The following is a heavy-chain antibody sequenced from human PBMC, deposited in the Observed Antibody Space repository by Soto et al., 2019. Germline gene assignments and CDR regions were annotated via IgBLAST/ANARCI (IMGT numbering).Heavy chain of an antibody. Sequence: SETLSLTCRVSGDSISSTFWWTWVRPPPRKGLEWIGEVYHTGSTRYNPSLKGRVTISVDKPNSQFSLKLTSMTAADTAVYYCARDKITGLSDYWGQGALVTVSS. V-gene: IGHV4-4*02. J-gene: IGHJ4*02. CDR1: GDSISSTFW. D-gene: IGHD2-8*02. CDR2: VYHTGST. CDR3: ARDKITGLSDY.